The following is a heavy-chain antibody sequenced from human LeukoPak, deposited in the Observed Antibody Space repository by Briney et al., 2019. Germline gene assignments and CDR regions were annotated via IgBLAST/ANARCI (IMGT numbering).Heavy chain of an antibody. CDR1: GGTFSSYA. V-gene: IGHV1-69*04. Sequence: SVKVSCKASGGTFSSYAISWVRQAPGQGLEWMGRIIPILGIANYAQKFQGRVTITADKSTSTAYMELSSLRSEDTAVYYCARKGWYGDFDYWGQGTLVTVFS. CDR3: ARKGWYGDFDY. D-gene: IGHD3-10*01. J-gene: IGHJ4*02. CDR2: IIPILGIA.